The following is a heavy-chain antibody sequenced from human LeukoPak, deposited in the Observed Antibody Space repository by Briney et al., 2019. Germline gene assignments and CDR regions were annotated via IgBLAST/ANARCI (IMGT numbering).Heavy chain of an antibody. D-gene: IGHD3-3*01. V-gene: IGHV3-7*01. Sequence: GGSLRLSCAASGFTLSNYWMSWVRQAPGRGLEWVANIKQDGSDKYYVGSVRGRFTISRDNAENSLYLQMSSLRAADTAVYYCARNRGDFGVVSYYFDYWGQGTLVTVSS. J-gene: IGHJ4*02. CDR1: GFTLSNYW. CDR3: ARNRGDFGVVSYYFDY. CDR2: IKQDGSDK.